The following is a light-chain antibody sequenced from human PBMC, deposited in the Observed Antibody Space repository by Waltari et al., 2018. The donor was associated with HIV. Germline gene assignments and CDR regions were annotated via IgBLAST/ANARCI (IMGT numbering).Light chain of an antibody. CDR3: QVWDSKTSQGV. Sequence: YVLTQPPSVSVAPGETASIACGGDNIGNKGVHWYQQRPGQAHVLVIYFNNARPSGIPERLSGSNSVNTATLTISRVEAGDEADYYCQVWDSKTSQGVFGGGTKLTVL. J-gene: IGLJ3*02. V-gene: IGLV3-21*04. CDR2: FNN. CDR1: NIGNKG.